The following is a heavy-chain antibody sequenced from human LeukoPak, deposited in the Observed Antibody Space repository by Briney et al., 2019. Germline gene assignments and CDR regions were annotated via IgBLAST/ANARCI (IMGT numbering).Heavy chain of an antibody. Sequence: PSETLSLTCTVSGGSINSDNYYWNWIRQPAGKGLEWIGRISSSGTTNYNPSLNSRVTISLDTSKTQFSQMFNSVTAADTAVYYCPRVRSLWGQGTKVTVSS. V-gene: IGHV4-61*02. CDR1: GGSINSDNYY. CDR2: ISSSGTT. CDR3: PRVRSL. D-gene: IGHD3-10*01. J-gene: IGHJ3*01.